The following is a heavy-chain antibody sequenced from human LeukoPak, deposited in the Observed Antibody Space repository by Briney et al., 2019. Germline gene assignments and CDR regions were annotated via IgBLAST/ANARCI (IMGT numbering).Heavy chain of an antibody. CDR3: AKDYGGSGWYDN. V-gene: IGHV3-30*18. D-gene: IGHD6-19*01. Sequence: GGSLRLSCAASGFTFSSYGMHWVRQTPGKGLEWVAVISYDGSNKYYADSVKGRFTISRDNSKNTLYLQMNSLRAEDTAVYYCAKDYGGSGWYDNWGQGTLVTVSS. CDR1: GFTFSSYG. J-gene: IGHJ4*02. CDR2: ISYDGSNK.